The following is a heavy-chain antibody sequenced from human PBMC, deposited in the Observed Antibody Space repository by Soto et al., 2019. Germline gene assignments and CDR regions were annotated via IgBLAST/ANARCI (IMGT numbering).Heavy chain of an antibody. V-gene: IGHV4-4*02. CDR2: INHRGSA. CDR3: ARYIAPSGTYSFVY. CDR1: GASVSSTYW. J-gene: IGHJ4*02. D-gene: IGHD6-13*01. Sequence: PSETLSLTCAVSGASVSSTYWWSWVRQPPGKGPEWIGEINHRGSANYNPSLKSRVTISVDISKSQFSLRLTSVTAADTAVYYCARYIAPSGTYSFVYCGQGALVTVSS.